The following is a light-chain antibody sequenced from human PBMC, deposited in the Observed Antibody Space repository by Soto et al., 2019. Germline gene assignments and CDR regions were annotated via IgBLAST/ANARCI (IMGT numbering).Light chain of an antibody. CDR3: QHYDAYSTCT. Sequence: DIQMTQSPSTLSESVGDRVTITCRASKTILGYLAWYQQKPGKAPKLLIYKASTLESGVPSRFSGSGSGTECPLTISSLHPDDFATDYCQHYDAYSTCTCGKGTKVDIK. CDR2: KAS. CDR1: KTILGY. J-gene: IGKJ1*01. V-gene: IGKV1-5*03.